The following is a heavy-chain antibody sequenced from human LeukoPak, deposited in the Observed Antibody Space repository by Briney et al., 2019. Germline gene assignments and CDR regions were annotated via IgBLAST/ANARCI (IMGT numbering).Heavy chain of an antibody. Sequence: GGSLKLSCAASGFTFSGSAVHWVRQSSGKGLEWVGHIDKKDNLYATAYAESVKGRFTISRDDSKDTAFLHMDSLKTEDTALYYCTRDRGTYNWFDPWGQGTLVTVSS. D-gene: IGHD2-15*01. V-gene: IGHV3-73*01. J-gene: IGHJ5*02. CDR3: TRDRGTYNWFDP. CDR2: IDKKDNLYAT. CDR1: GFTFSGSA.